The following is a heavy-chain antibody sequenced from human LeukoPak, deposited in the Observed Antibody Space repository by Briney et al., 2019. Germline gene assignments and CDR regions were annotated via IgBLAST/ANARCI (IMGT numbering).Heavy chain of an antibody. CDR1: GFTFSSYA. CDR2: IAYDGSNI. D-gene: IGHD1-1*01. CDR3: ARESGTRPTMLDY. V-gene: IGHV3-30-3*01. Sequence: PGGSLRLSCAASGFTFSSYAVHWVRQAPGKGLEWVAVIAYDGSNIYYADSVKGRFTISRDNAKNSLYLQMNSLRAEDTAVYYCARESGTRPTMLDYWGQGTLVTVSS. J-gene: IGHJ4*02.